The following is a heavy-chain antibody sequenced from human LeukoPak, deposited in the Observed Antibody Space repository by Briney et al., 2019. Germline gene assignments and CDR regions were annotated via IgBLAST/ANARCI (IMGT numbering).Heavy chain of an antibody. J-gene: IGHJ4*02. V-gene: IGHV4-38-2*01. Sequence: SETLSLTCAVSGYSISSGYYWGWIRQPPGKGLEWIGSIYHSGSTYYNPSLKSRVTISVDTSKNQFSLKLSSVTAADTAVYYCARLYSGVTRPLDYWGQGTLVTVSS. CDR1: GYSISSGYY. D-gene: IGHD4-23*01. CDR2: IYHSGST. CDR3: ARLYSGVTRPLDY.